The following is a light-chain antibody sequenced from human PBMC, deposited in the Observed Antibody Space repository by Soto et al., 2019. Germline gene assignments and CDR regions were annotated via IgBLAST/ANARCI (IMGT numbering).Light chain of an antibody. CDR3: QSYARSLSAWA. Sequence: HSVLTQPPSVSGAPGQRITISCTGSSSNIGAGYNVHWYQQLPGIAPKLIIYGNKNRPSGVPDRFSGSKSGTSASLAITGLQAEDEADYYCQSYARSLSAWAFGGGTKPTVL. V-gene: IGLV1-40*01. J-gene: IGLJ3*02. CDR1: SSNIGAGYN. CDR2: GNK.